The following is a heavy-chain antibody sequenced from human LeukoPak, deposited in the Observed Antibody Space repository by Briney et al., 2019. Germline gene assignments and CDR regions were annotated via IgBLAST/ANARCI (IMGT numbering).Heavy chain of an antibody. V-gene: IGHV4-61*02. CDR2: IYTSGST. Sequence: SQTLSLXCTVSGGSISSGSYYWSWSRQPAGKGPEWIGRIYTSGSTNYNPSLKSRVTISVDTSKNQFSLKLSSVTAADTAVYYCARLLETIFGVVWFDPWGQGTLVTVSS. J-gene: IGHJ5*02. CDR1: GGSISSGSYY. CDR3: ARLLETIFGVVWFDP. D-gene: IGHD3-3*01.